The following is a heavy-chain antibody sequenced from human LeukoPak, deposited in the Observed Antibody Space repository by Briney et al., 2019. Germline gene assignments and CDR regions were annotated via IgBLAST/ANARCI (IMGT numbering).Heavy chain of an antibody. V-gene: IGHV1-2*02. CDR3: ARDGSSSGPALYYYYYMDV. D-gene: IGHD6-19*01. CDR1: GYTFTSYY. Sequence: ASVKVSCKASGYTFTSYYMHWVRQAPGQGLEWMGWINPNSGGTNYAQKFQGRVAMTRDTSISTAYMELSRLRSDDTAVYYCARDGSSSGPALYYYYYMDVWGKGTTVTVSS. CDR2: INPNSGGT. J-gene: IGHJ6*03.